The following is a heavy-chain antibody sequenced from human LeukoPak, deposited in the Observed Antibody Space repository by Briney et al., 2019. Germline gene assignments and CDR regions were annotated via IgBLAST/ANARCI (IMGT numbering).Heavy chain of an antibody. CDR2: IHYSGST. CDR1: DGSISSSRYY. J-gene: IGHJ4*02. D-gene: IGHD7-27*01. V-gene: IGHV4-39*01. CDR3: ARQSDWGLGY. Sequence: SETLSLTCTLSDGSISSSRYYWGWIRQPPGKGLEWIGSIHYSGSTYYNPSLKSRVTISVDTSKNQFSLKLSSVTAADTAVYYCARQSDWGLGYWGQGTLVTASS.